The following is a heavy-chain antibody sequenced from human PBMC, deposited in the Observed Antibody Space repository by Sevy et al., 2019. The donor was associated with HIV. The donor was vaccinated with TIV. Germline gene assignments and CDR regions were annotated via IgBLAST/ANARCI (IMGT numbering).Heavy chain of an antibody. CDR3: ARDLEYDFWSGYRESYYYYGMDV. Sequence: GGSLRLSCAASGFTFSSYSMNWVRQAPGKGLEWVSYISSSSSTIYYADSVKGRFTISRDNAKNSLYLQMNSLRAEDTAVYYCARDLEYDFWSGYRESYYYYGMDVWGQGTTVTVSS. V-gene: IGHV3-48*01. J-gene: IGHJ6*02. CDR1: GFTFSSYS. D-gene: IGHD3-3*01. CDR2: ISSSSSTI.